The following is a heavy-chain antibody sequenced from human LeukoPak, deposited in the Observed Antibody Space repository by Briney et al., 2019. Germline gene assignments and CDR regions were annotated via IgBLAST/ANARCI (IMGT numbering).Heavy chain of an antibody. J-gene: IGHJ6*03. CDR1: GGSISRGNYY. CDR2: IHTSGST. CDR3: AKDRGSTYTGYYYYYYMDV. D-gene: IGHD2-2*02. Sequence: SETLSLTCTVSGGSISRGNYYWNWIRQPAGTGLEWIGHIHTSGSTNYNPSLKSRVTISVDTSKNQFSLKLSSVTAADTAVYYCAKDRGSTYTGYYYYYYMDVWGKGTTVTVSS. V-gene: IGHV4-61*09.